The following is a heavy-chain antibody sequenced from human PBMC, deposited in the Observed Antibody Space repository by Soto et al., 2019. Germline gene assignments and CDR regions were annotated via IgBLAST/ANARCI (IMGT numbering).Heavy chain of an antibody. CDR2: NYYSGST. CDR1: GGSISSSSYY. Sequence: PSETLSLTCTVSGGSISSSSYYWGWIRQPPGKGLEWIGSNYYSGSTYYNPSLKSRVTISVDTSKNQFSLKLSSVTAADTAVYYCARASNWFDPWGQGTLVTVSS. V-gene: IGHV4-39*01. CDR3: ARASNWFDP. J-gene: IGHJ5*02.